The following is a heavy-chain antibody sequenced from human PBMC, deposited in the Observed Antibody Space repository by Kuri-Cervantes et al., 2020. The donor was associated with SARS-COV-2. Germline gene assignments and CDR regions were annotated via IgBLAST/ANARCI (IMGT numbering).Heavy chain of an antibody. CDR2: INGESDSI. V-gene: IGHV3-21*01. CDR3: ARDVGGWFDP. D-gene: IGHD3-10*01. CDR1: GFSFSIYT. J-gene: IGHJ5*02. Sequence: GGSLRLSCATSGFSFSIYTMTWVRQVPGKGLEWVSSINGESDSIDYADSVKGRFTISRDNSKNTLYLQMNSLRAEDTAVYYCARDVGGWFDPWGQGTLVTVSS.